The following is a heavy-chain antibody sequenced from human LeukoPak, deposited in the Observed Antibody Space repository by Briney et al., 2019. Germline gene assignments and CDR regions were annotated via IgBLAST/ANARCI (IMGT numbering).Heavy chain of an antibody. CDR1: GGSISSYY. D-gene: IGHD2-2*01. CDR3: ARAGGLFCTSTSCHNWFDP. V-gene: IGHV4-4*07. J-gene: IGHJ5*02. CDR2: IYTSGST. Sequence: SETLSLTCTVSGGSISSYYWSWLRQPAGKGLEWIGRIYTSGSTNYNPSLKSRVTMSVDTSKNQFSLKLSSVTAADTAVYYCARAGGLFCTSTSCHNWFDPWGQGTLVTVSS.